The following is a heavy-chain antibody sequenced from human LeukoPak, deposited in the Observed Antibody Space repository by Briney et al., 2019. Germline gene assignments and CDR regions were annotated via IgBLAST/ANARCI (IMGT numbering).Heavy chain of an antibody. CDR2: IYYTGST. J-gene: IGHJ4*02. D-gene: IGHD6-13*01. Sequence: SETLSLTCTVSGGSISTYYWNWIRQPPGKGLEWIGYIYYTGSTNYNPSLKSRVTMSVDTSKNQFSLNLRSVTPEDTAVYYCARNLIPEQLVLNFWGQGTLVTVSS. CDR1: GGSISTYY. CDR3: ARNLIPEQLVLNF. V-gene: IGHV4-59*01.